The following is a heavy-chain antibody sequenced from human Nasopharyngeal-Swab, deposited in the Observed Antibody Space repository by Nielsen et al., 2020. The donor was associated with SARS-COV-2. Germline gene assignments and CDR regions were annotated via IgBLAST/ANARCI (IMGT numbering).Heavy chain of an antibody. CDR2: IYHSGST. CDR3: ARETSDDSSGYYYTNWFDP. V-gene: IGHV4-4*02. D-gene: IGHD3-22*01. J-gene: IGHJ5*02. Sequence: WIRQPPGKGLEWIGEIYHSGSTNYNPSLTSRVTISVDKSKNQFSLKLSSVTAADTAVYYCARETSDDSSGYYYTNWFDPWGQGTLVTVSS.